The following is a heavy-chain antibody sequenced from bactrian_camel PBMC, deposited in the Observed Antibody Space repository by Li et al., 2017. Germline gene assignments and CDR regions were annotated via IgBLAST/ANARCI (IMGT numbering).Heavy chain of an antibody. Sequence: VQLVESGGGSFQAGGSLTLSCAPPRYTMSQYCMAWFRQAPGKEREGVAYIDTEGERTYSESVKGRFTISQDTTNGTVYLTMNNLQPEDSAKYHCAAAYPYDKTHTAIPIGSRRPGFGVWGQGTQVTVS. J-gene: IGHJ4*01. CDR2: IDTEGERT. V-gene: IGHV3S1*01. CDR1: RYTMSQYC. D-gene: IGHD1*01. CDR3: AAAYPYDKTHTAIPIGSRRPGFGV.